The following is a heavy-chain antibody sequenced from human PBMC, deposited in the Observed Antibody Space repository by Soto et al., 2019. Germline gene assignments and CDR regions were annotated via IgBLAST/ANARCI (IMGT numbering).Heavy chain of an antibody. Sequence: QVQLQESGPGLVRPSQTLSLTCTVSGGSVTSGGYYWSWIRHCPGKGLEWIGYIYSSGDTNYNPSLNGRVAMSVDTSKNQFSLQLTSVTVADTAIYYSTRDCGPPVTHGYDSWGQGILVTVSS. V-gene: IGHV4-31*03. D-gene: IGHD2-21*01. CDR2: IYSSGDT. CDR3: TRDCGPPVTHGYDS. CDR1: GGSVTSGGYY. J-gene: IGHJ5*01.